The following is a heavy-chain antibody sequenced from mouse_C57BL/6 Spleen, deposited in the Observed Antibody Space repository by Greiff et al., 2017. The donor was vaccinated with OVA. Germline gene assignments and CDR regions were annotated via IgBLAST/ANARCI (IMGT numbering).Heavy chain of an antibody. V-gene: IGHV3-6*01. CDR3: ARGPAQATAWFAY. Sequence: ESGPGLVKPSQSLSLTCSVTGYSITSGYYWNWIRQFPGNKLEWMGYISYDGSNNYNPSLKNRISITRDTSKNQFFLKLNSVTTEDTSTYYCARGPAQATAWFAYWGQGTLVTVSA. CDR1: GYSITSGYY. J-gene: IGHJ3*01. CDR2: ISYDGSN. D-gene: IGHD3-2*02.